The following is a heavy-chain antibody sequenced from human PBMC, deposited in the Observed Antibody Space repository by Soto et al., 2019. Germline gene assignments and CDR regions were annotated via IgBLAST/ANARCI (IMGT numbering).Heavy chain of an antibody. CDR1: GFTFSTYA. J-gene: IGHJ6*02. Sequence: GGSLRLSCAASGFTFSTYAMTWVRQAPGKGLEWLSLISNSGDGTYYADSVKGRFTISRDNSQRKLNLQMNSLRAEDTAVYYCSKNGDRCRWGMDVWGQGTKVTVYS. CDR2: ISNSGDGT. V-gene: IGHV3-23*01. CDR3: SKNGDRCRWGMDV. D-gene: IGHD3-16*02.